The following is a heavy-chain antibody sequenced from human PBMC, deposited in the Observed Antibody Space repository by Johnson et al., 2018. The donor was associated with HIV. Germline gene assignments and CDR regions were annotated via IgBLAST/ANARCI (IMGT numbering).Heavy chain of an antibody. CDR1: GFTFSSYG. J-gene: IGHJ3*02. V-gene: IGHV3-30*02. CDR2: IRYDGSNT. D-gene: IGHD2-21*02. CDR3: ATGVVVTAMNDSFDI. Sequence: QEKLVESGGGVVQPGGSLRLSCAASGFTFSSYGMHWVRQAPGKGLEWVAFIRYDGSNTYYADSVKGRFTISRDNSKNTLYLQMNSLRAEDTAVYYCATGVVVTAMNDSFDIWGQGTMVTVSS.